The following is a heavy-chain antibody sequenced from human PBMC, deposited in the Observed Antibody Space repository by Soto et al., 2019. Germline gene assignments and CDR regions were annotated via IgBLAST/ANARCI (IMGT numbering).Heavy chain of an antibody. CDR3: AKDQDSDAFDI. CDR1: GFTFSSYG. J-gene: IGHJ3*02. Sequence: ESGGGVVQPGRSLRLSCAASGFTFSSYGMHWVRQAPGKGLEWVAVISYDGSNKYYADSVKGRFTISRDNSKNTLYLQMNSLRAEDTAVYYCAKDQDSDAFDIWGQGTMVTVSS. V-gene: IGHV3-30*18. CDR2: ISYDGSNK.